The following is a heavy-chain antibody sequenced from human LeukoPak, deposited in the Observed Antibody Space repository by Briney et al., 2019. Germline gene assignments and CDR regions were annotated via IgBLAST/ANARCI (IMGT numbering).Heavy chain of an antibody. CDR3: ARDKLVSRGRWFGEVFYNWFDP. CDR2: IYYSGST. CDR1: GGSISSSSYY. J-gene: IGHJ5*02. V-gene: IGHV4-39*07. D-gene: IGHD3-10*01. Sequence: SETLSLTCTVSGGSISSSSYYWGWIRQPPGKGLEWIGSIYYSGSTYYNPSLKSRVTISVDTSKNQFSLKLTSVTAADTAVYYCARDKLVSRGRWFGEVFYNWFDPWGQGTLVTVSS.